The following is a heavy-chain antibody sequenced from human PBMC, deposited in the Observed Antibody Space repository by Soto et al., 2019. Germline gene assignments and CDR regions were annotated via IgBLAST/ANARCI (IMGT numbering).Heavy chain of an antibody. Sequence: GGSLRLSCAASGFTFSSYAMHWVRQAPGKGLEWVAVISYDGSNKYYADSVKGRFTISRDNSKNTLYLQMNSLRAEDTAVYYCARDRVGGSYPHRTYYYYGMDVWGQGTTVTVSS. CDR2: ISYDGSNK. J-gene: IGHJ6*02. CDR1: GFTFSSYA. D-gene: IGHD1-26*01. V-gene: IGHV3-30-3*01. CDR3: ARDRVGGSYPHRTYYYYGMDV.